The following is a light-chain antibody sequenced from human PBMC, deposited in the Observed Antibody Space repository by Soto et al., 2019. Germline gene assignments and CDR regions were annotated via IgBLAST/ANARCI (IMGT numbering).Light chain of an antibody. CDR3: LLHYPGAYV. CDR2: GIS. Sequence: QAVVTQEPSLTVSPEGPVPPPLAPTPEPATSDSNPNWFHQKPGQAPRALIYGISNKHSWTPARFSGSLLGGKAALTLSGVQPEDEAEYYCLLHYPGAYVFGTGTKLTVL. J-gene: IGLJ1*01. V-gene: IGLV7-43*01. CDR1: PEPATSDSN.